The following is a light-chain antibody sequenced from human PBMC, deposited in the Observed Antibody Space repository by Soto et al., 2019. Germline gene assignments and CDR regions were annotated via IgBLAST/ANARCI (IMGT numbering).Light chain of an antibody. V-gene: IGKV1-5*03. CDR3: LQYNVYPLT. CDR1: QNINRW. CDR2: KAS. Sequence: DIQMTQSPSTLSASVGVTVTITCRASQNINRWLAWYQQSPGKAPNLLIHKASSLEGGVPSRFSGSASATAFTLTISSLQPDDFAAYFCLQYNVYPLTFGGGTKVEI. J-gene: IGKJ4*01.